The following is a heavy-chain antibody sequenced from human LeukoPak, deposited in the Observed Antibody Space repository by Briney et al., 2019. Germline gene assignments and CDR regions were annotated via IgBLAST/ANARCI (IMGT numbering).Heavy chain of an antibody. Sequence: PSETLSLTCTVSGGSISSYYWSWIRQPPGKGLEWIGYIYYSGSTNYNPSLKSRVTISVDTSKNQFSLKLSSVTAADTAVYYCASVIAVPGYYYYYGMDVWGQGTTVTVSS. CDR2: IYYSGST. CDR1: GGSISSYY. V-gene: IGHV4-59*01. D-gene: IGHD6-19*01. J-gene: IGHJ6*02. CDR3: ASVIAVPGYYYYYGMDV.